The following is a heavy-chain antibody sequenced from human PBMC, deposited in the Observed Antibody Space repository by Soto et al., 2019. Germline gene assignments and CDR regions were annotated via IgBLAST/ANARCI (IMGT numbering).Heavy chain of an antibody. CDR1: GGSFSGYY. J-gene: IGHJ6*03. V-gene: IGHV4-34*01. CDR3: AREGGYCSGGSCYVYNYYYYMDV. D-gene: IGHD2-15*01. CDR2: INHSGST. Sequence: SETLSLTCAVYGGSFSGYYWSWIRQPPGKGLEWIGEINHSGSTNYNPSLKSRVTISVDTSKNQFSLKLSSVTAADTAVYYCAREGGYCSGGSCYVYNYYYYMDVWGKGTTVTVSS.